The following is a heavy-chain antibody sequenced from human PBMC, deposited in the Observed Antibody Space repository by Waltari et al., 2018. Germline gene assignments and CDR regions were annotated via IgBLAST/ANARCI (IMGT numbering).Heavy chain of an antibody. V-gene: IGHV1-69*04. D-gene: IGHD6-13*01. J-gene: IGHJ6*03. Sequence: QVQLVQSGAEVKKPGSSVKVSCKASGGTFSSYAISWVRQAPGQGLELMGGFHPILGIANYAQKFQGRVTITADESTSTAYMELSSLRSEDTAVYYCASSLRAAAGTNYMDVWGKGTTVTVSS. CDR3: ASSLRAAAGTNYMDV. CDR2: FHPILGIA. CDR1: GGTFSSYA.